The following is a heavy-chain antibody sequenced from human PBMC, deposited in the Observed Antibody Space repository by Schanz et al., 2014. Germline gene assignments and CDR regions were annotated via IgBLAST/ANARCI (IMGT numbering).Heavy chain of an antibody. Sequence: EVQLAESGGGLVQPGGSLRLSCAASGFSFSSYAMGWVRQARGKGLEWVANIKRDGSEKNYLDSVKGRFTISRDNAKNSLYLQMNSLRAEDTALYYCARSRSGFYFDYWGQGTLVAVSS. J-gene: IGHJ4*02. D-gene: IGHD1-26*01. CDR3: ARSRSGFYFDY. CDR2: IKRDGSEK. V-gene: IGHV3-7*05. CDR1: GFSFSSYA.